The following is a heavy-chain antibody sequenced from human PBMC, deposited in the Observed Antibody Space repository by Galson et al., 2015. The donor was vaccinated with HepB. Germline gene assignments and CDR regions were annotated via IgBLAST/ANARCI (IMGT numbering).Heavy chain of an antibody. D-gene: IGHD2-21*02. CDR3: ARAPPTAWGDLYYYGMDV. CDR2: ISSSGSTI. CDR1: GFTFSSYE. J-gene: IGHJ6*02. Sequence: SLRLSCAASGFTFSSYEMNWVRQAPGKGLEWVSYISSSGSTIYYADSVKGRFTISRDNAKNSLYLQMNSLRAEDTAVYYCARAPPTAWGDLYYYGMDVWGQGTTVTVSS. V-gene: IGHV3-48*03.